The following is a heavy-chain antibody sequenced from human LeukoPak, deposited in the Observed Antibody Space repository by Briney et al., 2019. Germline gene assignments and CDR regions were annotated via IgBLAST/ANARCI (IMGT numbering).Heavy chain of an antibody. CDR3: ARPLRVMVAATYAFDI. CDR1: GFTFSTYA. J-gene: IGHJ3*02. V-gene: IGHV3-30*04. CDR2: ISYDGSNK. D-gene: IGHD2-15*01. Sequence: PGRSLKLPCAASGFTFSTYAIHWVRQAPGKGLEWVAFISYDGSNKYYSDSVKGRFTISRDNSKNTLYLQVNSLRAEDTAVYYCARPLRVMVAATYAFDIWGQGTMVTVSS.